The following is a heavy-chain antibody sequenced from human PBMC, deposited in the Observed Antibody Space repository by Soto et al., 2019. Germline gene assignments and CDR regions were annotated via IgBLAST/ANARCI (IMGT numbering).Heavy chain of an antibody. D-gene: IGHD6-19*01. CDR3: ARRRSGWYFDE. V-gene: IGHV3-23*01. CDR2: ISGSGGST. Sequence: EVQLLESGGGLVQPGGSLRLSCAASGFTFSSYAMSWVRQAPGKGLEWVSAISGSGGSTYYADSVKGRFTISRDNSKDRLYLQLNRLRAEDTAVYYCARRRSGWYFDEWGQGTLVTVSS. CDR1: GFTFSSYA. J-gene: IGHJ4*02.